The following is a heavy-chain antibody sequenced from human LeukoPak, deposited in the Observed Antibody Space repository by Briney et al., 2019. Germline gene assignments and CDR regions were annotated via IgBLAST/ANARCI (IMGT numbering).Heavy chain of an antibody. V-gene: IGHV3-15*01. D-gene: IGHD3-10*01. J-gene: IGHJ5*02. CDR1: GFTLSNAW. Sequence: GGSLRLSCAASGFTLSNAWMNWVRQAPSKGLEWVGLIKSKANGETRDYAAPVKGRFTISRDDSDNTLYLQMNSLRAEDTAVYYCARAMVRGKPQQPFDPWGQGTLVTVSS. CDR3: ARAMVRGKPQQPFDP. CDR2: IKSKANGETR.